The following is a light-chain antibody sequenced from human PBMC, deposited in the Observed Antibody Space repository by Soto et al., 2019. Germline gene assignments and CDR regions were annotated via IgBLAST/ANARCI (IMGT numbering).Light chain of an antibody. Sequence: EIVLTQSPGTLSLSPGERATLSCRASQSVSSSYLAWYQQKPGQAPRPLIYCASSRATGIPDRISGSGSGTDFTLTISRLEPEEFAVYYFLQYGSSPCSFGQGTKLEIK. CDR2: CAS. CDR3: LQYGSSPCS. CDR1: QSVSSSY. V-gene: IGKV3-20*01. J-gene: IGKJ2*04.